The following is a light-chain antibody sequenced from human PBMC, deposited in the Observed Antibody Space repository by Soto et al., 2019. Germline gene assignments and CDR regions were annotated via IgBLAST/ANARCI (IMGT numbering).Light chain of an antibody. Sequence: QCSLTQPASVSGSRGQSITIPCSGTISDIGSYDHVAWYQQFPGKSPKLIIYAVSDRPSGVSDRFSGSKSGISASLTISGLQTEDEADYYRISYTDRQSYLFGTGTKVTVL. CDR2: AVS. CDR1: ISDIGSYDH. V-gene: IGLV2-14*03. CDR3: ISYTDRQSYL. J-gene: IGLJ1*01.